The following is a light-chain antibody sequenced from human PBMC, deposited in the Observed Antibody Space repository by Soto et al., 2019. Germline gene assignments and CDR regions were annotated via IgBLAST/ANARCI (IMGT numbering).Light chain of an antibody. CDR2: ATS. Sequence: EIQMNQSAPSVSACGGDGVTSTSRASQGIRNYLAWYQQRPGKAPKLLIYATSTLQTGLPSRFSGSGSGTEFTLTISSLQPEDVATYYCQNYNSGSITFGQGTRLEIK. V-gene: IGKV1-27*01. J-gene: IGKJ5*01. CDR1: QGIRNY. CDR3: QNYNSGSIT.